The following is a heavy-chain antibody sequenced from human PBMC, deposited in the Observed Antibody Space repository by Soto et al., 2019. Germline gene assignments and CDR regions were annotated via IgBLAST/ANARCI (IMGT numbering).Heavy chain of an antibody. J-gene: IGHJ6*02. D-gene: IGHD6-13*01. CDR3: ARDRIAGSKYYYGMDV. CDR1: GGTFSSYA. Sequence: QVQLVQSGAEVKKPGSSVRVSCKASGGTFSSYAISWVRQAPGQGLEWMGGIIPIFGTENYAQKFQGRVTITADESTSTAYMELSSLRSGDTAMYYCARDRIAGSKYYYGMDVWGQGTTVTVSS. V-gene: IGHV1-69*01. CDR2: IIPIFGTE.